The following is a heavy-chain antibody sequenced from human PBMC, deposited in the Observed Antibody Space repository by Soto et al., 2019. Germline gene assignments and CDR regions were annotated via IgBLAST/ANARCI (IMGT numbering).Heavy chain of an antibody. D-gene: IGHD2-21*02. CDR3: TKDRSAGCGWDCHFDY. V-gene: IGHV3-30*18. J-gene: IGHJ4*02. CDR2: ISHDGRED. CDR1: GFTFSSHG. Sequence: QVQLVESGGGVVQPGRSLRLSCAASGFTFSSHGMHWVRRARGKGLEWVSVISHDGREDYYAESVRGRFTISRDNSKNTLYLQMNSLRPEDTAVYYCTKDRSAGCGWDCHFDYWGQGSLVSVSS.